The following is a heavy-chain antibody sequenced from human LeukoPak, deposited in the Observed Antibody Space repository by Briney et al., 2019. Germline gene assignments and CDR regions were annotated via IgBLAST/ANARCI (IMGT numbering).Heavy chain of an antibody. D-gene: IGHD3-22*01. CDR3: ARASYYYATSGYYYFDC. CDR1: GGSISSGGYY. J-gene: IGHJ4*02. Sequence: SQTLSLTCTVSGGSISSGGYYWIWTPPPTGKGLEWFGYIYYCGSIYYYPSLQRRVTISGDTSKSHFSLKLISVAAADTAVYYCARASYYYATSGYYYFDCWGQATLLSVCS. V-gene: IGHV4-31*03. CDR2: IYYCGSI.